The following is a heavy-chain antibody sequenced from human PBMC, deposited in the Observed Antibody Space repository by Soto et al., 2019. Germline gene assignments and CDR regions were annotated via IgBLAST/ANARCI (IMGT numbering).Heavy chain of an antibody. CDR3: ARGGSYGDLGLVYYYYGMDV. Sequence: SETLSLTCTVSGGSISSYYWSWIRQPPGKGLEWIGYIYYSGSTNYNPSLKSRVTISVDTSKNQFSLKLSSVTAADTAVYYCARGGSYGDLGLVYYYYGMDVWGQGTTATVSS. CDR1: GGSISSYY. CDR2: IYYSGST. V-gene: IGHV4-59*01. D-gene: IGHD4-17*01. J-gene: IGHJ6*02.